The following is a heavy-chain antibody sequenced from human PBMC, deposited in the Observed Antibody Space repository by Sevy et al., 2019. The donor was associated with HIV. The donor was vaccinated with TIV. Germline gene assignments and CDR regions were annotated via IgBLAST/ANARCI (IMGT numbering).Heavy chain of an antibody. D-gene: IGHD2-15*01. CDR2: FDVQDGET. Sequence: ASVKVSCKVSGYSLTKLSIHWVRQGPGKGLEWMGDFDVQDGETIYAMKCQGRLKMTVDTNTDTAYIELSRLTSEDTAVYYCAAVGLRYCSGSSCYQGDWFDPWGQGSLVTVSS. CDR1: GYSLTKLS. V-gene: IGHV1-24*01. CDR3: AAVGLRYCSGSSCYQGDWFDP. J-gene: IGHJ5*02.